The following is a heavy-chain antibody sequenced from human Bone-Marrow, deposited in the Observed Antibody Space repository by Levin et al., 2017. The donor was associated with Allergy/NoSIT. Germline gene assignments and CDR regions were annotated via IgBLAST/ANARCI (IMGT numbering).Heavy chain of an antibody. J-gene: IGHJ3*02. D-gene: IGHD1-26*01. CDR1: RFSFGTYA. CDR3: AKDREGGAFDI. Sequence: QPGGSLRLSCAASRFSFGTYAMTWVRQAPGKGLEWVSVISDSGLGTHYADSVKGRFTISRDNSKNTLFLQMNSLRVEDTALYYCAKDREGGAFDIWGQGTLVTVSS. CDR2: ISDSGLGT. V-gene: IGHV3-23*01.